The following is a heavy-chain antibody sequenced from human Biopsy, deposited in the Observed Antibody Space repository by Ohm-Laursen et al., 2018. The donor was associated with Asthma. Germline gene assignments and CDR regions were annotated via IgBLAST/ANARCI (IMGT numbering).Heavy chain of an antibody. J-gene: IGHJ4*02. V-gene: IGHV3-30*18. CDR2: ISYDGNHK. CDR3: AKRRGYSGHDNDY. CDR1: GFMFRSFG. Sequence: SLRLSCAASGFMFRSFGMHWVRPAPGKGLEWVAVISYDGNHKFYEDSVTGRFTISRDNSKNTLYLQMNSLRTEDTAVYYCAKRRGYSGHDNDYWGQGTLVIVSS. D-gene: IGHD5-12*01.